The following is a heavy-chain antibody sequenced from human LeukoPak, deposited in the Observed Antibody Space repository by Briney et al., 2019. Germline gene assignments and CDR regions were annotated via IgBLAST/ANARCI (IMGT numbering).Heavy chain of an antibody. J-gene: IGHJ5*02. V-gene: IGHV1-69*05. CDR2: IIPVVPTS. CDR1: GGTFSSFA. CDR3: AREVSTFCSTTTCQNWFDP. D-gene: IGHD2-2*01. Sequence: ASVKVSCKASGGTFSSFAFSWVRQAPGQGLEWMGGIIPVVPTSNYAQKFQGRVTMTTDEATSTAYMELSSLRSEDTAVYYCAREVSTFCSTTTCQNWFDPWGQGTLVIVSS.